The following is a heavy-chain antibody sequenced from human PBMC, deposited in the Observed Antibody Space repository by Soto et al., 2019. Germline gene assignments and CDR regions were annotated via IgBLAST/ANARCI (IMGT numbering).Heavy chain of an antibody. CDR2: IYYSGST. CDR3: ARACYYGSGSIGNWFDP. CDR1: GGSISSGDYY. Sequence: SETLSLTCTVSGGSISSGDYYWSWIRQPPGKGLEWIGYIYYSGSTYYNPSLKSRVTISVDTSKNQFSLKLSSVTAADTAVYYCARACYYGSGSIGNWFDPWGQGTLVTVSS. D-gene: IGHD3-10*01. V-gene: IGHV4-30-4*01. J-gene: IGHJ5*02.